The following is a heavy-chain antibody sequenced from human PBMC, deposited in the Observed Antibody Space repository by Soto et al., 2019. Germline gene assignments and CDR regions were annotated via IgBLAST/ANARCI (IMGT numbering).Heavy chain of an antibody. J-gene: IGHJ4*02. D-gene: IGHD5-18*01. CDR1: GGSISSSSYY. CDR3: ARVDTAMAEYYFDY. Sequence: QLQLQESGPGLVKPSEALSLTCTVSGGSISSSSYYWSWIRQPPGKGLGWIGSIYYSGSTYYNPSLKSRVTISVDTSKNQFSLKLSSVTAADTAVYYCARVDTAMAEYYFDYWGQGTLVTVSS. CDR2: IYYSGST. V-gene: IGHV4-39*01.